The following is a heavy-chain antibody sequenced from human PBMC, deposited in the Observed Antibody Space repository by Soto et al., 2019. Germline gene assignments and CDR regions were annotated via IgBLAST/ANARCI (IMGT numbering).Heavy chain of an antibody. D-gene: IGHD5-12*01. CDR2: IIPICGTA. V-gene: IGHV1-69*01. CDR1: GGTFSSYA. Sequence: QVQLVQSAAEVKKPGSSVKVSCKACGGTFSSYAISWVRQAPGQGLEWMGGIIPICGTANYAQKFQGRVTITADESTSTAYMELSSLRSEDTAVYYCASQGGYAHGCPYWGQGTLVTVSS. J-gene: IGHJ4*02. CDR3: ASQGGYAHGCPY.